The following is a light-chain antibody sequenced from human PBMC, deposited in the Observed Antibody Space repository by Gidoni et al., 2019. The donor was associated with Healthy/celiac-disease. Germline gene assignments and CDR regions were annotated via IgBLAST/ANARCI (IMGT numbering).Light chain of an antibody. CDR2: DAS. CDR1: QSVSSY. Sequence: EIVLTQSPATLSLSPGERATLSCRASQSVSSYLAWYQQKPGQAPRLLIYDASNRATGIPARCSGSGSGTDVTLTISSLEPEDVAVDYCQQRSNWREYTFGQGTKLEIK. CDR3: QQRSNWREYT. J-gene: IGKJ2*01. V-gene: IGKV3-11*01.